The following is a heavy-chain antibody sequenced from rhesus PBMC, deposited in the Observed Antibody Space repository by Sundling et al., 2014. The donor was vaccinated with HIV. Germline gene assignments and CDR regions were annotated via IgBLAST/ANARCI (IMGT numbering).Heavy chain of an antibody. J-gene: IGHJ4*01. D-gene: IGHD3-3*01. CDR1: GFTFDDYA. CDR2: ISWSGDST. CDR3: ARDYNLWTGYYTAFDY. V-gene: IGHV3-201*01. Sequence: EVQLVESGGGVVQPGGSLRLSCVASGFTFDDYAMHWVRQAPGKGLEWVSDISWSGDSTYYTDSVKGRFTISRDNAKNSLYLQMDSLRAEDTALYYCARDYNLWTGYYTAFDYWARESWSPSPQ.